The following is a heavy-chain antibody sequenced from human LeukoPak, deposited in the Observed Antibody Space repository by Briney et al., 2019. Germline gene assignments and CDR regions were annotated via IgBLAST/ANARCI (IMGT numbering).Heavy chain of an antibody. CDR1: GFTSSNAW. CDR3: ITDSPYDFWSGYPDYYFDY. D-gene: IGHD3-3*01. V-gene: IGHV3-15*07. CDR2: TKSKTDGGTT. Sequence: PGGSLRLSCAASGFTSSNAWMNCVRQAPGTGLEWVGRTKSKTDGGTTDYAAPVKGRFSISRDDSKNTLYLQMNSLKTEDTAVYYCITDSPYDFWSGYPDYYFDYWGQGTLVTVSS. J-gene: IGHJ4*02.